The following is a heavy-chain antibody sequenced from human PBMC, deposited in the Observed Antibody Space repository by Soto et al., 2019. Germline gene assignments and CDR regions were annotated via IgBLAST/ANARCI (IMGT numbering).Heavy chain of an antibody. V-gene: IGHV3-23*01. D-gene: IGHD2-15*01. CDR2: ISGSGGST. CDR1: GFTFSSYA. J-gene: IGHJ4*02. CDR3: AKVIWAPAPGYCSGGSCYETDY. Sequence: PGGSLRLSXAASGFTFSSYAMSWVRQAPGKGLEWVSAISGSGGSTYYADSVKGRFTISRDNSKNTLYLQMNSLRAEDTAVYYCAKVIWAPAPGYCSGGSCYETDYWGQGTLVTVSS.